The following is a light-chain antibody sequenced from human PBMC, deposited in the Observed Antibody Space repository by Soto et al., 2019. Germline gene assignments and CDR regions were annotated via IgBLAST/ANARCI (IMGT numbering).Light chain of an antibody. CDR3: QQHGTT. Sequence: EIVLTQSPGTLSLSPGERATLSCRASQSLSHSALAWYQQKPGQAPRLLIYGASSRATGIPDRFSGSGSGTDFPLTISRLEPEDSAVYYCQQHGTTFGQGTKVEIK. V-gene: IGKV3-20*01. J-gene: IGKJ1*01. CDR2: GAS. CDR1: QSLSHSA.